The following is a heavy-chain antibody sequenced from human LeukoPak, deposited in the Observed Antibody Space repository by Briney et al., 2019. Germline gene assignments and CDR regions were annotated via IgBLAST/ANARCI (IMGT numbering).Heavy chain of an antibody. Sequence: GGSLRLSCAASGFTLSSYAMHWVRQAPGKGLEWVAVISYDGSNKYYADSVKGRFTISRDNSKNTLYLQMNSLRAEDTAVYYCAREGEGFDYWGQGTLVTVSS. J-gene: IGHJ4*02. V-gene: IGHV3-30*04. D-gene: IGHD1-26*01. CDR3: AREGEGFDY. CDR1: GFTLSSYA. CDR2: ISYDGSNK.